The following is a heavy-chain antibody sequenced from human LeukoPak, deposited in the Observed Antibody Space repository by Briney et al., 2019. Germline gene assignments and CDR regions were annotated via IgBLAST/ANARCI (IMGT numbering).Heavy chain of an antibody. V-gene: IGHV4-31*03. J-gene: IGHJ6*02. CDR2: IYDSGST. CDR3: ARVTTIVVVIDH. D-gene: IGHD3-22*01. Sequence: SETLSLTCTVSGGSISSGGDYWSWIRQHSGRGLEWIGYIYDSGSTYYNPSLKSRVTISVDTSKNHFSLKLSSVTAADTAVYYCARVTTIVVVIDHWGQGTTVTVSS. CDR1: GGSISSGGDY.